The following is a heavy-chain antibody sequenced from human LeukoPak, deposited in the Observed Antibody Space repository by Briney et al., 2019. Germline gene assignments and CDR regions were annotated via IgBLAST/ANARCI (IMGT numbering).Heavy chain of an antibody. J-gene: IGHJ4*02. CDR2: IYPFDSDT. CDR3: ARQDGRALYYFDY. Sequence: GESLKISCKGSGYSFSDYWIAWVRQMPGKGLGWMGVIYPFDSDTRYSPSFQGQVTISADKSTSTAYLQWSSLKASDTAMYYCARQDGRALYYFDYWGQGTLVTVSS. V-gene: IGHV5-51*01. D-gene: IGHD5-24*01. CDR1: GYSFSDYW.